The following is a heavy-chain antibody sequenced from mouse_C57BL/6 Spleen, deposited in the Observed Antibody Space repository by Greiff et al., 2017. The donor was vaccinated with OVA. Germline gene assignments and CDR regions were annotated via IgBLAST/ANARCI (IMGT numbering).Heavy chain of an antibody. CDR1: GFTFSSSG. J-gene: IGHJ3*01. V-gene: IGHV5-6*01. Sequence: EVKLVESGGDLVKPGGSLKLSCAASGFTFSSSGMSWVRQTPDKRLEWVATISSGGSYTYYPDSVKGRFTISRDNAKNTLYLQMSSLKSEDTSMYYCARHDYETAWFAYWGQGTLVTVSA. D-gene: IGHD2-4*01. CDR2: ISSGGSYT. CDR3: ARHDYETAWFAY.